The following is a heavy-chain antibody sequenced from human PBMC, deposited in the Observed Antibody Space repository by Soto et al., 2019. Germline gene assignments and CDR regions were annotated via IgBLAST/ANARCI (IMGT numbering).Heavy chain of an antibody. Sequence: EVQLVESGGGLVKPGGSLRLSCAASGFTFSSYSMNWVRQAPGKGLEWVSSISSSSSYIYCADSVKGRFTISRDNAKNSLYLQMNSLRAEDTAVYYCASLPTYCSSTSCYDSYYYYGMDVWGQGTTVTVSS. CDR2: ISSSSSYI. CDR1: GFTFSSYS. V-gene: IGHV3-21*01. J-gene: IGHJ6*02. CDR3: ASLPTYCSSTSCYDSYYYYGMDV. D-gene: IGHD2-2*01.